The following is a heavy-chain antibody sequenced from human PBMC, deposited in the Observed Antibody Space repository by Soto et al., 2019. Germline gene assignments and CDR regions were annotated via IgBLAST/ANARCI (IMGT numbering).Heavy chain of an antibody. CDR3: AIVPDDSSGPGQV. Sequence: SETLSLTCTVSGGSISSGDYYWSWIRQPPGKGLEWIGYIYYSGSTYYNPSLKSRVTISVDTSKNQFSLKLSSVTAADTAVYYCAIVPDDSSGPGQVWCPGPLVTVSS. D-gene: IGHD3-22*01. CDR1: GGSISSGDYY. V-gene: IGHV4-30-4*01. CDR2: IYYSGST. J-gene: IGHJ4*02.